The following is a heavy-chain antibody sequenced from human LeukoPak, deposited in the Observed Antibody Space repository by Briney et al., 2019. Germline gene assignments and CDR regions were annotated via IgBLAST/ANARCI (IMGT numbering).Heavy chain of an antibody. Sequence: PSQTLSLTCTVSGGSISSGDYYWSWIRQPPGKGLEWIGYIYYSESTNYNPSLKSRVAISVDTSKNQFSLKLSSVTAADTAVYYCARDADDAFDIWGQGTMVTVSS. V-gene: IGHV4-30-4*01. CDR2: IYYSEST. CDR1: GGSISSGDYY. CDR3: ARDADDAFDI. J-gene: IGHJ3*02.